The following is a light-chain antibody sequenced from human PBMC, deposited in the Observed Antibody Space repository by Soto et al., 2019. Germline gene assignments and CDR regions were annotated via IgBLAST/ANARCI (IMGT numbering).Light chain of an antibody. V-gene: IGLV2-11*01. CDR3: CSYAACYPWV. J-gene: IGLJ3*02. CDR2: DAV. CDR1: SSDVGGYNY. Sequence: QSALTQPRSVSGSPGQSVTISCTGISSDVGGYNYVSWYQHHPGKAPKLMIYDAVKRPSGVPDRFSGSRSGNTASLTISGLQAEDEADYYCCSYAACYPWVFGGGTKLTVL.